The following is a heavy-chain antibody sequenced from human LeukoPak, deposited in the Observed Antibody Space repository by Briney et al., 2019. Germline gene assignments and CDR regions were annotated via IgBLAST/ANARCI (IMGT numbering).Heavy chain of an antibody. V-gene: IGHV4-39*01. CDR3: ARQYGSGSSGRSYFDY. J-gene: IGHJ4*02. Sequence: SETLSLTCTVSGGSISSSSYYWGWIRQPPGKGLAWIGSIYYSGSTYYNPSLKSRVTISVDTSKNQFSLKLSSVTAADTAVYYCARQYGSGSSGRSYFDYWGQGTLVTVSS. CDR1: GGSISSSSYY. CDR2: IYYSGST. D-gene: IGHD3-10*01.